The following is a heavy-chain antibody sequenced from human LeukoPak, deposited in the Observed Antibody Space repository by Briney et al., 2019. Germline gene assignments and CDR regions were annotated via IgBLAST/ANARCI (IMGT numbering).Heavy chain of an antibody. CDR1: GGSFSGYY. CDR3: ARASQWFGESLDF. CDR2: IHHSGST. D-gene: IGHD3-10*01. J-gene: IGHJ4*02. V-gene: IGHV4-34*01. Sequence: SETLSLTCAVYGGSFSGYYWSWIRQPPGKGLEWIGEIHHSGSTNYNSSIRSRVTMSVDKSKNYFSLKLTSVTAADTAVYYCARASQWFGESLDFWGRGTLVTVSS.